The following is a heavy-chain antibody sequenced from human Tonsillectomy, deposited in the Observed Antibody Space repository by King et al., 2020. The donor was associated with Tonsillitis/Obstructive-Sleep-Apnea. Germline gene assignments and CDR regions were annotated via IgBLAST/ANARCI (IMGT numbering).Heavy chain of an antibody. CDR1: GGSFSGYY. V-gene: IGHV4-34*01. CDR2: VNHSGST. Sequence: VQLQQWGAGLLKPSETLSLTCAVYGGSFSGYYWSWLRQPPGKGLEWIGEVNHSGSTNYNPSLKSRVTISIDTSKNQFSLKLGSVTAADTAVYYCARGSDCTGGVCYTSSWFDPWGHGTLVTVSS. D-gene: IGHD2-8*02. J-gene: IGHJ5*02. CDR3: ARGSDCTGGVCYTSSWFDP.